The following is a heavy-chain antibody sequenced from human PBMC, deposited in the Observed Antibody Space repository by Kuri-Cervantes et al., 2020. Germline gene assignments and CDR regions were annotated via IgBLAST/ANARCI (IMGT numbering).Heavy chain of an antibody. CDR2: ISWNSGSI. J-gene: IGHJ3*02. D-gene: IGHD1-26*01. CDR1: GFTFDDYA. Sequence: SLKISCAASGFTFDDYAMHWVRQAPGKGLEWVSGISWNSGSIGYADSVKGRFTISRDNAKNSLYLQMNSLRAEDTALYYCARGHLVGAPIVVDAFDIWGQGTMVTVSS. V-gene: IGHV3-9*01. CDR3: ARGHLVGAPIVVDAFDI.